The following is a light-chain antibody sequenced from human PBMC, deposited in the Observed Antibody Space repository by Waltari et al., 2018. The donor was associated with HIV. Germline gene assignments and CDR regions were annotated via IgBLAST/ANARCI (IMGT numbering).Light chain of an antibody. Sequence: QSVLTQPPSVSGAPGQSVTVSCTGSSSNIGTNYDVHWYQFLPGEVPKLLIYGNGSRPAGVPGRFSGSSSGTSASLAITGLQPADEADYYCQSCDNTVNGWVFGGGTRVTV. CDR2: GNG. CDR1: SSNIGTNYD. CDR3: QSCDNTVNGWV. V-gene: IGLV1-40*01. J-gene: IGLJ3*02.